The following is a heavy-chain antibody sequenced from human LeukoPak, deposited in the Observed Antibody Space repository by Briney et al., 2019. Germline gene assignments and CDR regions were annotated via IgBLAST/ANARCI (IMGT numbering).Heavy chain of an antibody. CDR3: AREGERTAAAGFDY. J-gene: IGHJ4*02. Sequence: PGGSLRLSCAASGFTFSSYYINWVRQAPGKGLEWVSSISSSSAYIFYADSVKGRFTISRDNAKNSLYLQMNSLRAEDTAVYYCAREGERTAAAGFDYWGQGTLVTVSS. D-gene: IGHD6-13*01. V-gene: IGHV3-21*04. CDR1: GFTFSSYY. CDR2: ISSSSAYI.